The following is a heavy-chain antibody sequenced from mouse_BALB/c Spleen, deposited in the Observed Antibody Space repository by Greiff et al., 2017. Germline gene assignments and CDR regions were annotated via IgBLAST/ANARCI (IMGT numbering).Heavy chain of an antibody. CDR3: ARHLGDY. J-gene: IGHJ4*01. CDR2: ISSGGST. V-gene: IGHV5-6-5*01. CDR1: GFTFSSYA. Sequence: EVQLVESGGGLVKPGGSLKLSCAASGFTFSSYAMSWVRQTPEKRLEWVASISSGGSTYYPDSVKGRFTISRDNARNILYLQMSSLRSEDTAMYYCARHLGDYWGQGTSVTVSS.